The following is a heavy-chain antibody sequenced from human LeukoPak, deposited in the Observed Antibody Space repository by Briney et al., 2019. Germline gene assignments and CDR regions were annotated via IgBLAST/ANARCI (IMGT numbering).Heavy chain of an antibody. D-gene: IGHD5-24*01. V-gene: IGHV3-15*01. CDR2: IKSKTDGGKT. CDR1: GFPFSNAW. J-gene: IGHJ6*03. CDR3: TTGTREGGYNYRGYYYYYMDV. Sequence: GGSLRLSCAASGFPFSNAWMTWVRQAPGKGLEWVGHIKSKTDGGKTDYAAPVKGRFTISRDDSKNTLYLQMNSLKTEDTAVYYCTTGTREGGYNYRGYYYYYMDVWGKGTTVTISS.